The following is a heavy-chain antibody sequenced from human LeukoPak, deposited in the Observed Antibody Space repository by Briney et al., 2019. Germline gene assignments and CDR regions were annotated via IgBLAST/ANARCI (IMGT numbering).Heavy chain of an antibody. CDR1: GGSFSGYY. D-gene: IGHD3-10*01. CDR3: ADLTGNY. Sequence: SETLSLTCAVYGGSFSGYYWSWIRQPPGKGLEWIGYIYYSGSTYYNPSLKSRVTISVDTSKNQFSLKLSSVTAADTAVYYCADLTGNYWGQGTLVTVSS. CDR2: IYYSGST. J-gene: IGHJ4*02. V-gene: IGHV4-59*06.